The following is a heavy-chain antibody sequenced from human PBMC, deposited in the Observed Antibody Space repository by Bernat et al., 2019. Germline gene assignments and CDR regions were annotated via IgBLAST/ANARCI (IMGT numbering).Heavy chain of an antibody. J-gene: IGHJ4*02. CDR3: ARGLPGYSSGWYYFDY. Sequence: EVQLVESGGGLVQPGGSLRLSCAASGFTFSSYWMSWVRQAPGKGLEWVANIKQDGSEKYYVDSVKGRFTISRDNAKNSLYLQMNSLRAEDTAVYYCARGLPGYSSGWYYFDYWGQGTLVTVSS. CDR1: GFTFSSYW. D-gene: IGHD6-19*01. V-gene: IGHV3-7*01. CDR2: IKQDGSEK.